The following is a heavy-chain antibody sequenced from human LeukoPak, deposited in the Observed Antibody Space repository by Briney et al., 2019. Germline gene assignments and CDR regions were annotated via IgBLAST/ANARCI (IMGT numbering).Heavy chain of an antibody. CDR2: INHSAST. Sequence: PSETLSLTCVVYGGSFSAFYWSWIRQPPGMGLEWIGEINHSASTNYNPSLKSRVTISADTSKNQFSLKVSSMTAADTAMYYCARGRGIYSSSWSWFDPWGQGTLVTVSS. CDR1: GGSFSAFY. D-gene: IGHD6-13*01. CDR3: ARGRGIYSSSWSWFDP. V-gene: IGHV4-34*01. J-gene: IGHJ5*02.